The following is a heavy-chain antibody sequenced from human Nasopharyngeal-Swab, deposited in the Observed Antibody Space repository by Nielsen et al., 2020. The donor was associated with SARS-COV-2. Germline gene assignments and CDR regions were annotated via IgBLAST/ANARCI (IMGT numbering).Heavy chain of an antibody. CDR1: GFTFSSYA. V-gene: IGHV3-30*04. Sequence: GESLKISCAASGFTFSSYAMHWVRQAPGKGLEWVAVISYDGSNKYYADSVKGRLTISRDNSKNTLYLQMNSLRAEDTAVYYCARDLVGATYWGQGTLVTVSS. J-gene: IGHJ4*02. D-gene: IGHD1-26*01. CDR3: ARDLVGATY. CDR2: ISYDGSNK.